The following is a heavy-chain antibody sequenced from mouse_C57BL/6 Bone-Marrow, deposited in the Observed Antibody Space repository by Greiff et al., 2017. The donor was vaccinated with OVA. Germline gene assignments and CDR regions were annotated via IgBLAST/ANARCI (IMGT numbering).Heavy chain of an antibody. CDR2: INPNYGTT. D-gene: IGHD2-1*01. CDR1: GYSFTDYN. Sequence: EVQRVESGPELVKPGASVKISCKASGYSFTDYNMNWVKQSNGKSLEWIGVINPNYGTTSYNQKFKGKATLTVDQSSSTAYMQLNSLTSEDSAVYYCARGIYYGNYVRAMDYWGQGTSVTVSS. V-gene: IGHV1-39*01. CDR3: ARGIYYGNYVRAMDY. J-gene: IGHJ4*01.